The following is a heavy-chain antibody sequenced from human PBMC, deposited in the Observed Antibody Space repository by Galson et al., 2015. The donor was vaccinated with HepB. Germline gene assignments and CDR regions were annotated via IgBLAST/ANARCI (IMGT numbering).Heavy chain of an antibody. D-gene: IGHD2-15*01. V-gene: IGHV1-18*04. J-gene: IGHJ3*02. CDR2: ISAYNGNT. CDR1: GYTFTSYG. Sequence: SVKVSCKASGYTFTSYGISWVRQAPGQGLEWMGWISAYNGNTNYAQKLQGRVTMTTDTSTSTAYMELRSLRSDDTAVYYCARDSVDCSGGSCNWDDAFDIWGQGTMVTVSS. CDR3: ARDSVDCSGGSCNWDDAFDI.